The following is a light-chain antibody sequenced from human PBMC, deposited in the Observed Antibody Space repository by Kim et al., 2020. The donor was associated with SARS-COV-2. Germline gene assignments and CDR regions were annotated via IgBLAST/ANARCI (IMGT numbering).Light chain of an antibody. J-gene: IGKJ5*01. V-gene: IGKV3-11*01. CDR2: DAF. Sequence: VLTQSPDTLSLSPGERATLSCRASQSIDSELAWCQQTPGHPPRLLIYDAFNRATGVPARFSGSGSGTDFTLTISSLEPEDFAVYYCQQHYSWPMTFGQGTRLDIK. CDR1: QSIDSE. CDR3: QQHYSWPMT.